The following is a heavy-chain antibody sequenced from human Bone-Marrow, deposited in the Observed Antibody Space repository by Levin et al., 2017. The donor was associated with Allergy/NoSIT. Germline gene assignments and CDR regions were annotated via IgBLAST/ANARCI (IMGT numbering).Heavy chain of an antibody. CDR3: AKSHQSVYDSSSGYLGHYLED. V-gene: IGHV1-2*02. Sequence: GESLKISCKALGYTFSGYYIHWVRQAPGQGLEWMGWINSNGGGTSIPRKFRGRVTMTRDTAINTAYLELTGLKSDDRAVYYCAKSHQSVYDSSSGYLGHYLEDWGQGSLVTVSA. CDR1: GYTFSGYY. D-gene: IGHD5/OR15-5a*01. J-gene: IGHJ4*02. CDR2: INSNGGGT.